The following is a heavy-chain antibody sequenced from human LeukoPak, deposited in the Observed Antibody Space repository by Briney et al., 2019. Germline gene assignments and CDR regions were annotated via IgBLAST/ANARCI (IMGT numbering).Heavy chain of an antibody. D-gene: IGHD3-22*01. V-gene: IGHV4-59*02. CDR2: TSYSGTGDT. CDR1: GGTVRSYY. Sequence: PSETLSLTXTVSGGTVRSYYWSWIRQAPGKGLEWIGYTSYSGTGDTNYNPSLQSRVTFSIDMSRNQFSLTLNSVTAADTAVYYCARSFDSSGYYYGFESWGQGTLVTVSS. J-gene: IGHJ4*02. CDR3: ARSFDSSGYYYGFES.